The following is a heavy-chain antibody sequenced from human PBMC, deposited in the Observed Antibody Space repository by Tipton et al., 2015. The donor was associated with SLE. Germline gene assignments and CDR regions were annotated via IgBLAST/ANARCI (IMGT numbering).Heavy chain of an antibody. CDR3: AKEDQVGVAMSKGYMDV. V-gene: IGHV3-33*06. J-gene: IGHJ6*03. D-gene: IGHD2-15*01. CDR1: GFTFSSYG. CDR2: IWYDGSNK. Sequence: SLRLSCAASGFTFSSYGMHWVRQAPGKGLEWVAVIWYDGSNKYYADSVKGRFTISRDNSKNTLYLQMNSLRAEDTAVYYCAKEDQVGVAMSKGYMDVWGKGTTVTVSS.